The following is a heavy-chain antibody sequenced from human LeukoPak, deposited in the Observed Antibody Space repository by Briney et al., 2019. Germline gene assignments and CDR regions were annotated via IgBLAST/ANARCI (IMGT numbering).Heavy chain of an antibody. CDR3: ARLAYNGDYVNY. D-gene: IGHD4-17*01. J-gene: IGHJ4*02. CDR1: DGSFSSSSYY. V-gene: IGHV4-39*01. Sequence: SETLSLTCTVSDGSFSSSSYYWGWIRPPPGKGLEWIGSIYYSGSSYYTPSLKSRVTISVDTSRNLFSLKLNSVTAADTAVYYCARLAYNGDYVNYWGQGTLVTVSS. CDR2: IYYSGSS.